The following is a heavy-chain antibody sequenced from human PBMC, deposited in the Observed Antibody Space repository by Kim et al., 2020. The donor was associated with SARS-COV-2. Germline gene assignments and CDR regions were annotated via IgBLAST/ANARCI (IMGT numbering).Heavy chain of an antibody. CDR3: ARVGQLTQQLVRPYFDY. Sequence: SETLSLTCTVSGGSISSGGYYWSWIRQHPGKGLEWIGYIYYSGSTYYNPSLKSRVTISVDTSKNQFSLKLSSVTAADTAVYYCARVGQLTQQLVRPYFDYWGQGTLVTVSS. V-gene: IGHV4-31*03. D-gene: IGHD6-13*01. CDR1: GGSISSGGYY. CDR2: IYYSGST. J-gene: IGHJ4*02.